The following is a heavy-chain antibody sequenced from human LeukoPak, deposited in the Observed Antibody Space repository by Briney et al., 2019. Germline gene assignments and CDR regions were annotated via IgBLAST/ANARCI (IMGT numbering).Heavy chain of an antibody. V-gene: IGHV4-59*08. D-gene: IGHD3-10*01. CDR2: IYYSGST. CDR1: VGSISSYY. Sequence: SETLSLTCTVSVGSISSYYWSWIRQPPGHRLECIGYIYYSGSTNYNPSLKSRVTISVDTSKNQFSLKLSSVTAADTAVYYCARHSPVRGVIISTYDYWGQGTLVTVSS. CDR3: ARHSPVRGVIISTYDY. J-gene: IGHJ4*02.